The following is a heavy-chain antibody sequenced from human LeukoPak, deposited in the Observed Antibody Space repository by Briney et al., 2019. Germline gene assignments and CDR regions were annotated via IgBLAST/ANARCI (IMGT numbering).Heavy chain of an antibody. CDR3: AKFPVSEDAFDI. CDR2: ISWNSGSI. CDR1: GFTFDDYA. Sequence: PGRSLRLSCAASGFTFDDYAMHWVRQAPGKGLEWVSGISWNSGSIGYADSVKGRFTISRDNAKNSLYLQMNSLRAEDTALYYCAKFPVSEDAFDIWGQGTMVTVSS. J-gene: IGHJ3*02. V-gene: IGHV3-9*01.